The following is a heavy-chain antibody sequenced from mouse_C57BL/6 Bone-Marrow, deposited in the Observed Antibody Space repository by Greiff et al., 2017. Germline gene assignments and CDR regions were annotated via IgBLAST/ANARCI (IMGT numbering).Heavy chain of an antibody. CDR1: GYTFTSYG. CDR2: IYPRSGNT. CDR3: ARAPYYGSSYPAWFAY. J-gene: IGHJ3*01. Sequence: QVHVKQSGAELARPGASVKLSCKASGYTFTSYGISWVKQRTGQGLEWIGEIYPRSGNTYYNEKFKGMATLTADKSSSTAYMELRSLTSEDSAVYFCARAPYYGSSYPAWFAYWGQGTLVTVSA. V-gene: IGHV1-81*01. D-gene: IGHD1-1*01.